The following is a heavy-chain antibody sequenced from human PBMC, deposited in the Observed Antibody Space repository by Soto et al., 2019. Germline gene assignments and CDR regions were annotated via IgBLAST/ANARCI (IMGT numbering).Heavy chain of an antibody. CDR3: ARERDSSSWYGSFDY. CDR2: INSDGSST. D-gene: IGHD6-13*01. Sequence: GGSLRLSCAASGFTFSSYWMHWVRQAPGKGLVWVSRINSDGSSTSYADSVKGRFTISRDNAKNTLYLQMNSLRAEDTAVYYCARERDSSSWYGSFDYWGQGTLVTVSS. V-gene: IGHV3-74*01. J-gene: IGHJ4*02. CDR1: GFTFSSYW.